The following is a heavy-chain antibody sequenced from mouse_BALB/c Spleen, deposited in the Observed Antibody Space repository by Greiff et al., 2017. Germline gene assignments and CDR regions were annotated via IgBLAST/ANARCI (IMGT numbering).Heavy chain of an antibody. Sequence: EVHLVESGGGLVQPGGSRKLSCAASGFTFSSFGMHWVRQAPEKGLEWVAYISSGSSTIYYADTVKGRFTISRDNPKNTLFLQMTSLRSEDTAMYYCARSTGTGYFDVWGAGTTVTVSS. V-gene: IGHV5-17*02. J-gene: IGHJ1*01. CDR2: ISSGSSTI. CDR3: ARSTGTGYFDV. D-gene: IGHD4-1*01. CDR1: GFTFSSFG.